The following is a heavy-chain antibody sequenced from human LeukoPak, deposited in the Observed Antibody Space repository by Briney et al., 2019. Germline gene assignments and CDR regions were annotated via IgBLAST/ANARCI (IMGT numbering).Heavy chain of an antibody. V-gene: IGHV4-61*01. J-gene: IGHJ4*02. CDR3: ARGTKIQYSGTYYLPDY. CDR1: GGSVSSGSYY. CDR2: IYYSGST. D-gene: IGHD1-26*01. Sequence: PSETLSLTCTVSGGSVSSGSYYWNWIRQPPGKGLEWIGYIYYSGSTNYNPSLKSRVTISVDTSKNQFSLKLSSVTAADTAVYYCARGTKIQYSGTYYLPDYWGRGTLVTVSS.